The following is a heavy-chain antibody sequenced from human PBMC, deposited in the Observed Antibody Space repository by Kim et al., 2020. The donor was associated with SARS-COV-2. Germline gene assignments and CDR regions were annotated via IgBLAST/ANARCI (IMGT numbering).Heavy chain of an antibody. V-gene: IGHV1-69*13. D-gene: IGHD6-13*01. Sequence: SVKVSCKASGGTFSSYAISWVRQAPGQGLEWMGGIIPIFGTANYAQKFQGRVTITADESTSTAYMELSSLRSEDTAVYYCASNGAAAPYWFDPWGQGTLVTVSS. J-gene: IGHJ5*02. CDR2: IIPIFGTA. CDR1: GGTFSSYA. CDR3: ASNGAAAPYWFDP.